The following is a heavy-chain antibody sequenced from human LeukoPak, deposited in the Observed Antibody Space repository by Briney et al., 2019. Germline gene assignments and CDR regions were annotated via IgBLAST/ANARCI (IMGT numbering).Heavy chain of an antibody. CDR3: AGDLDDGSSGWHNYYYYYGMDV. Sequence: LPGGSLRLSCAASGFTFSSYAMHWVRQAPGKGLEWVAVISYDGSNKCYADSVKGRFTVSRDNSKNTLYLQMNSLRAEDTAVYYCAGDLDDGSSGWHNYYYYYGMDVWGQGTTVTVSS. CDR2: ISYDGSNK. V-gene: IGHV3-30*04. J-gene: IGHJ6*02. CDR1: GFTFSSYA. D-gene: IGHD6-19*01.